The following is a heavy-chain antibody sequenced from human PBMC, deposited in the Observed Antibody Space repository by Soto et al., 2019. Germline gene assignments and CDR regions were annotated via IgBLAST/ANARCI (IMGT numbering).Heavy chain of an antibody. D-gene: IGHD6-13*01. V-gene: IGHV5-51*01. CDR2: IYPGDSDT. CDR1: XYSFTSYW. J-gene: IGHJ6*02. CDR3: ARTSAAGKYYYGMDV. Sequence: GESLKISCKGSXYSFTSYWIGWVRQMPGKGLEWMGIIYPGDSDTRYSPSFQGQVTISADKSISTAYLQWSSLKASDTAMYYCARTSAAGKYYYGMDVWGQGTTVTVSS.